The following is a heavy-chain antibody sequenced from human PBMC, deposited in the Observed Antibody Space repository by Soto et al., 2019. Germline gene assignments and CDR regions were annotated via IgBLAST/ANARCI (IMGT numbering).Heavy chain of an antibody. CDR1: GINFSSYA. D-gene: IGHD6-19*01. V-gene: IGHV3-23*01. CDR3: AKVEGYSSGWYDDRRYFDY. Sequence: PGGSLRLSCAASGINFSSYAMSWVRQAPGKGLEWVSAISGSGGSTYYADSVKGRFTISRDNSKNTLYLQMNSLRAEDTAVYCCAKVEGYSSGWYDDRRYFDYWGQGTLVTVSS. J-gene: IGHJ4*02. CDR2: ISGSGGST.